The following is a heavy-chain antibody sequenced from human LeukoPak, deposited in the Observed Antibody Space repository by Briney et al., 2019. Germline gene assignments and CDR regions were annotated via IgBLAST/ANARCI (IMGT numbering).Heavy chain of an antibody. CDR1: GSSLDNYA. CDR2: ISRSSLAI. J-gene: IGHJ4*02. V-gene: IGHV3-48*04. D-gene: IGHD4/OR15-4a*01. Sequence: GGSLRLSCEASGSSLDNYAMSWVRQAPGKGLEYIAYISRSSLAINYAESVRGRFIVARDNARNSLYLQMNSLRAEDTAVYYCARDDSSYGAGFDYWGQGTLVTVSS. CDR3: ARDDSSYGAGFDY.